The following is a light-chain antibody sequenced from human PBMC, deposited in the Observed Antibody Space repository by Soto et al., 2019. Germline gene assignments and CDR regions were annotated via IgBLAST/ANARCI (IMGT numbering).Light chain of an antibody. CDR2: DAS. V-gene: IGKV3-20*01. Sequence: EIVMTQSPATLSVSPGERATLSCRASQSVSSTYLAWYQQKPGQAPRLLIYDASSRATGIPDRFSGSGSGTDFTLTISRLEPEDFAVYYCQQYGRSPGLFTFGPGTKVEIK. CDR3: QQYGRSPGLFT. CDR1: QSVSSTY. J-gene: IGKJ3*01.